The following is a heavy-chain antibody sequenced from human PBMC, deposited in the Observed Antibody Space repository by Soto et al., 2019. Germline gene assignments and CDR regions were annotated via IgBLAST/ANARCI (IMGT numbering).Heavy chain of an antibody. CDR3: ARAISWGRYQPLNWFDP. D-gene: IGHD3-16*02. J-gene: IGHJ5*02. V-gene: IGHV4-39*01. Sequence: PSETLSLTCTVSGGSISSSSYYWGWIRQPPGKGLEWIGSIHYSGSTYYNPSLKSRVTISVDTSKNQFSLKLSSVTAADTAIYYCARAISWGRYQPLNWFDPRGQGTLVTVSS. CDR1: GGSISSSSYY. CDR2: IHYSGST.